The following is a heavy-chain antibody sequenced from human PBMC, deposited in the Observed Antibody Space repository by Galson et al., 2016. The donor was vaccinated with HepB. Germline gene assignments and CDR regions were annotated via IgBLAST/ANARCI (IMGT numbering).Heavy chain of an antibody. CDR2: IYWDDDK. J-gene: IGHJ3*02. Sequence: PALVKPTQTLTLTCTCSGFSVSASGVGVGWIRQPPGKAREWLALIYWDDDKTYSPSLRSRLIITKDTSKNQVVLTMINMDPVDTATYYCAARGYTPVATGAFDIWGQGTMVTVSS. D-gene: IGHD2-2*02. V-gene: IGHV2-5*02. CDR3: AARGYTPVATGAFDI. CDR1: GFSVSASGVG.